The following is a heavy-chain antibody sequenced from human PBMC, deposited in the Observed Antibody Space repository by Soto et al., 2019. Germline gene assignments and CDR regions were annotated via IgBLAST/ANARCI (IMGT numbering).Heavy chain of an antibody. CDR3: TFNDSSEVDH. J-gene: IGHJ4*02. CDR2: VSYDGHNK. V-gene: IGHV3-30*03. CDR1: GFTFSGYG. Sequence: VQLVESGGDVVQPGKSLTLSCGASGFTFSGYGMHWVRQAPGNGLEWVSFVSYDGHNKYYGDSVRGRFTIARDNSKRTLFLHMNSLRKEDTAVYYCTFNDSSEVDHWGQGALVTVSA. D-gene: IGHD6-6*01.